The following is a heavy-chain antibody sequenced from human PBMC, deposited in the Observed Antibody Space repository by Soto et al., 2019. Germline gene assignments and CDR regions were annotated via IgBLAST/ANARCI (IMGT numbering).Heavy chain of an antibody. D-gene: IGHD4-17*01. J-gene: IGHJ6*02. V-gene: IGHV4-59*01. CDR3: ARVNYGNYYYYYGMDV. CDR1: GGSISNYY. Sequence: AETLSLTCTVSGGSISNYYWSWIRQPPGKGLEWIGYIYYSGSTNYNPSLKSRVTISVDTSKNQFSLKLNSVTAADTAVYYCARVNYGNYYYYYGMDVWGQGTTVTVSS. CDR2: IYYSGST.